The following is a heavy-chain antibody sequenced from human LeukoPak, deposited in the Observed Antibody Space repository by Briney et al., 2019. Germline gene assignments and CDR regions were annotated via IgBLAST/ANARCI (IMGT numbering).Heavy chain of an antibody. CDR3: ARGGTRFGDFNY. CDR1: GGSISSYY. CDR2: IYYSGST. J-gene: IGHJ4*02. Sequence: SETLSLTCTVSGGSISSYYWSWIRQPPGKGLEWIGYIYYSGSTNYNPSLKSRVTISVDTSKNQFSLKLSSVAAADTAVYYCARGGTRFGDFNYWGQGTLVTVSS. D-gene: IGHD3-10*01. V-gene: IGHV4-59*08.